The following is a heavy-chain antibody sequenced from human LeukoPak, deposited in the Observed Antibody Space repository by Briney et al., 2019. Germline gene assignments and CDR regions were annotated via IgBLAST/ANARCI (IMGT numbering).Heavy chain of an antibody. D-gene: IGHD3-3*01. J-gene: IGHJ4*02. V-gene: IGHV3-33*08. CDR3: ARDGDYYDLDY. CDR1: GFRFSDYE. CDR2: VWYDGGIK. Sequence: PGGSLRLSCAASGFRFSDYEMNWVRQAPGKGLEWVGVVWYDGGIKTYADSVKGRFTISKDNSKNTLYLQMNSLRDEDTAVYYCARDGDYYDLDYWGQGTLVTVSS.